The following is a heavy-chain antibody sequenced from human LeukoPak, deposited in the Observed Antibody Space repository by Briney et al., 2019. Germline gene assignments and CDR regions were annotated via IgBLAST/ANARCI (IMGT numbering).Heavy chain of an antibody. D-gene: IGHD2-8*02. CDR1: GDSISSGSYY. J-gene: IGHJ3*02. CDR2: IYTSGST. Sequence: SQTLSLTCSVSGDSISSGSYYWSWIRQPAGKGLEWIGRIYTSGSTNYIPSLKSRLTISVDTSKNQFSLKLTSVTAADTAVYYCASDSGGRRDAFNIWGQGTMVTVSS. V-gene: IGHV4-61*02. CDR3: ASDSGGRRDAFNI.